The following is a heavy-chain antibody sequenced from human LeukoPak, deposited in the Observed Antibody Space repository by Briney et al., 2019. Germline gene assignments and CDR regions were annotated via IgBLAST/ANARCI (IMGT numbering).Heavy chain of an antibody. V-gene: IGHV4-59*06. Sequence: SETLSLTCAVSGGSISSYYWSWIRQHPGKGLEWIGHIYYSGSTYYNPSLKGRGIISVETSKNQFSLKLSSVTAADTAVYYCAKGITIFGVVITAFDYWGQGTLVTVSS. D-gene: IGHD3-3*01. J-gene: IGHJ4*02. CDR2: IYYSGST. CDR3: AKGITIFGVVITAFDY. CDR1: GGSISSYY.